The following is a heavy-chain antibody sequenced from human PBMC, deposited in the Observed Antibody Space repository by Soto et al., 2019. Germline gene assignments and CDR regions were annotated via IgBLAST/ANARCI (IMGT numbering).Heavy chain of an antibody. D-gene: IGHD6-13*01. CDR1: GYSFTSYW. CDR3: ARRRGSSWDTYYYYGMDV. J-gene: IGHJ6*02. Sequence: GESLKISCKGSGYSFTSYWISWVRQMPGKGLEWMGRIDPSDSYTNYSPSFQGHVTISADKSISTAYLQWSSLKASDTAMYYCARRRGSSWDTYYYYGMDVWGQGTTVTVSS. CDR2: IDPSDSYT. V-gene: IGHV5-10-1*01.